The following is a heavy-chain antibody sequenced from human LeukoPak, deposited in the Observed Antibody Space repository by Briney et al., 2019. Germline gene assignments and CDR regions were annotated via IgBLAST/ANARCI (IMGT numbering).Heavy chain of an antibody. CDR2: IYSGGST. D-gene: IGHD6-19*01. Sequence: PGGSLRLSCAASGFTVSNNYMSWVRQAPGKGLEWVSVIYSGGSTYYADSVKGRFTISRDNSKSTLYLQMNSLRAEDTAVYYCARDYGIAVAGTDYYYGMDVWGQGTTVTVSS. CDR1: GFTVSNNY. CDR3: ARDYGIAVAGTDYYYGMDV. J-gene: IGHJ6*02. V-gene: IGHV3-53*01.